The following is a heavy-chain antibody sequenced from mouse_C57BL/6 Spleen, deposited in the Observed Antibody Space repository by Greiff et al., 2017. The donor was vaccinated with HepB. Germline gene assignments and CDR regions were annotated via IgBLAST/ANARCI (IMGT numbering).Heavy chain of an antibody. Sequence: QVQLKQSGAELVKPGASVKISCKASGYAFSSYWMNWVKQRPGKGLEWIGQIYPGDGDSNYNGKFKGKATLTADKSSSTAYMQLSSLTSEDSAVYFCARTTRYYYAMDYWGQGTSVTVSS. CDR3: ARTTRYYYAMDY. CDR1: GYAFSSYW. D-gene: IGHD1-1*01. V-gene: IGHV1-80*01. J-gene: IGHJ4*01. CDR2: IYPGDGDS.